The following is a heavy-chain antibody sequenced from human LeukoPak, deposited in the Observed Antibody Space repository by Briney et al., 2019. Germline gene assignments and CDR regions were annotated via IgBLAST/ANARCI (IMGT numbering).Heavy chain of an antibody. CDR2: INHSGST. CDR3: ARQRTWFGELFDY. V-gene: IGHV4-34*01. J-gene: IGHJ4*02. CDR1: GGSFSGYY. Sequence: SETLSLTCAVYGGSFSGYYWSWIRQAPGKGLEWIGEINHSGSTNYNPSLKSRVTISVDTSKNQFSLKLSSVTAADTAVYYCARQRTWFGELFDYWGQGTLVTVSS. D-gene: IGHD3-10*01.